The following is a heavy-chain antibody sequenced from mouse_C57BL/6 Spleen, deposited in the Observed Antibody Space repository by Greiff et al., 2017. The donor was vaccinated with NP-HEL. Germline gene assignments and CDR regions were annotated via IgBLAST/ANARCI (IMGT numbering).Heavy chain of an antibody. V-gene: IGHV1-55*01. CDR3: ARGSNWDYWDFDV. CDR1: GYTFTSYW. J-gene: IGHJ1*03. CDR2: IYPGSGST. D-gene: IGHD4-1*01. Sequence: VQLQQPGAELVKPGASVKMSCKASGYTFTSYWITWVKQRPGQGLEWIGDIYPGSGSTNYNEKFKSKATLTVDTSSSTAYMQLSSLTSEDSAVYYCARGSNWDYWDFDVWGTGTTVTVAS.